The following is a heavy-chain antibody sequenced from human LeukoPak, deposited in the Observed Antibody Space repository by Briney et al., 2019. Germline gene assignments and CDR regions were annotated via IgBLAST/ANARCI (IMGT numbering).Heavy chain of an antibody. J-gene: IGHJ4*02. CDR3: ARGGYYGSGSYSN. V-gene: IGHV3-7*03. D-gene: IGHD3-10*01. Sequence: PGGSLRLSCAASGFTFSSYWMSWVRQAPGKGLEWVANIKHDGSEKYYVDSVKGRFTISRDNAKNSLYLQMNSLRAEDTAVYYCARGGYYGSGSYSNWGQGTLVTVSS. CDR2: IKHDGSEK. CDR1: GFTFSSYW.